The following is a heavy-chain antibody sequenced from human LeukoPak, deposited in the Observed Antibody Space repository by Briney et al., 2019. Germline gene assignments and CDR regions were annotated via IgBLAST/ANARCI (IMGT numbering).Heavy chain of an antibody. D-gene: IGHD6-19*01. Sequence: GGSLRLSCVASGFTFSSSWMHWVRQAPGKGLVWVSRIYSDGRTTDYADSMRGRFTISRDNAKNMLYLQMSGLNAEDTAVYYCVRETFIAMVGSHALDIWGQGTMVTVSS. CDR2: IYSDGRTT. V-gene: IGHV3-74*01. CDR3: VRETFIAMVGSHALDI. J-gene: IGHJ3*02. CDR1: GFTFSSSW.